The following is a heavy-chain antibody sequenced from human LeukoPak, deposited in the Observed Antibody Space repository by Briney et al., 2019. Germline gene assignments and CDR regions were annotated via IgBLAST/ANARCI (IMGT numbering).Heavy chain of an antibody. D-gene: IGHD1-14*01. CDR2: TYSGGIT. V-gene: IGHV3-66*01. J-gene: IGHJ4*02. CDR3: ARGPDGY. CDR1: EFTFTSYE. Sequence: GGSLRLSCAASEFTFTSYELNWVRQAPGKGLEWASVTYSGGITYYADSVKGRFTVSRDNSKNTLYLQMNSLRTEDTAVYYCARGPDGYWGQGTLVTVSS.